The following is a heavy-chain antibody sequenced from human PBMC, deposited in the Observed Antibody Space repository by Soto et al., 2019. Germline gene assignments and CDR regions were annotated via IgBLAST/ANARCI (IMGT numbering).Heavy chain of an antibody. Sequence: GGSLRLSCVASGISLSDNYMAWIRQAPGKGLEWLSYISNSDYTTYYTDSVKGRFTISRDNAKNSLYLQLNGLRVEDTAVYYCASGKWSLDYWGQGILVTV. CDR2: ISNSDYTT. D-gene: IGHD2-15*01. CDR3: ASGKWSLDY. V-gene: IGHV3-11*01. CDR1: GISLSDNY. J-gene: IGHJ4*02.